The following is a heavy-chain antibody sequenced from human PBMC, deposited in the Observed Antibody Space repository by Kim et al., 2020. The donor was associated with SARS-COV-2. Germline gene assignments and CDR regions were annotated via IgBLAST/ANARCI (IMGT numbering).Heavy chain of an antibody. Sequence: GGSLRLSCAASGFAFSYYSMNWVRQAPGKGLEWVSSISTSSSYIYYADSLQGRFTISRDNAKNSLYLQMNSLRAEDTAVYYCARERYSSSSPFDYWGQGTLVTVSS. CDR2: ISTSSSYI. CDR3: ARERYSSSSPFDY. J-gene: IGHJ4*02. D-gene: IGHD6-6*01. CDR1: GFAFSYYS. V-gene: IGHV3-21*01.